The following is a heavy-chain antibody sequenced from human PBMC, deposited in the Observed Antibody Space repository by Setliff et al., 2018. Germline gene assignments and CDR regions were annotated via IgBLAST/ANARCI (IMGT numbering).Heavy chain of an antibody. Sequence: PTASVKVSCKASGYTFTSFGLSWVRQAPGQGLEWLGWISASNGNTNSAHKFQDRVTMTTDTSTNTAYMELRSLRSDDTAVYYCARGGNPPYDAFDIWGQGTMVTVSS. D-gene: IGHD2-15*01. CDR2: ISASNGNT. J-gene: IGHJ3*02. CDR1: GYTFTSFG. CDR3: ARGGNPPYDAFDI. V-gene: IGHV1-18*04.